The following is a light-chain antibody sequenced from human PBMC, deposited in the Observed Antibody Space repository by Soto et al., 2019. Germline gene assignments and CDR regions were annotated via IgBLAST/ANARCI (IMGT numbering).Light chain of an antibody. Sequence: QSVLTQPASVSKSPGQSITISCTGTSSDVGGYKYVSWYQQHPGKAPKLMIYDVSNRPSGVSNRFSGSKSGNTASLTISGLQAEDEADYYCSSYTSSSTDVFGTGTKVTVL. CDR1: SSDVGGYKY. J-gene: IGLJ1*01. V-gene: IGLV2-14*01. CDR2: DVS. CDR3: SSYTSSSTDV.